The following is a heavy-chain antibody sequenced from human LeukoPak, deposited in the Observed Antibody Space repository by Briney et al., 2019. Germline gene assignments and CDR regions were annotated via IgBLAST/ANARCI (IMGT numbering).Heavy chain of an antibody. CDR1: GFTFSSYA. CDR3: ARLAIWNLGAGGFDY. J-gene: IGHJ4*01. Sequence: PGGSLRLSCAASGFTFSSYAMSWVRQAPGKGLEWVSAISGSGGSIYYADSVKGRFTISRDNAKNSLYLQMNSLRAEDTAVFYCARLAIWNLGAGGFDYWGQGTLVTVSS. D-gene: IGHD1-1*01. CDR2: ISGSGGSI. V-gene: IGHV3-23*01.